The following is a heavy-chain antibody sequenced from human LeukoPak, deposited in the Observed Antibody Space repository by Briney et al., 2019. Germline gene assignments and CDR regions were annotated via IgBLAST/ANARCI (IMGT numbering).Heavy chain of an antibody. J-gene: IGHJ4*02. D-gene: IGHD1-26*01. CDR3: ARHSLNGAWDY. CDR1: GGSISSSSNYY. CDR2: ILYSGNT. Sequence: PSETLSLTCTVSGGSISSSSNYYWGWVRHPPGKGLEWIGSILYSGNTWYNPSLKSRVTISVDTSQNHFSLKLRFVTATDTAVYYCARHSLNGAWDYWGQGTLVTVSS. V-gene: IGHV4-39*01.